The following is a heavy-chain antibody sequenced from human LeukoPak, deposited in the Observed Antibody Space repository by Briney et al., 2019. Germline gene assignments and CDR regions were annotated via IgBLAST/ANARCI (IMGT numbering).Heavy chain of an antibody. Sequence: PSETLSLTCTVSGGSISSSSYFWGWIRQPPGKGLEWIGSIYYSGSTYYNPSLKSRVTISVDTSKNQFSLKMSSVTAADTAVYYCARPFGVRGVISPYNWFDPWGQGTLVTVSS. J-gene: IGHJ5*02. CDR1: GGSISSSSYF. V-gene: IGHV4-39*01. CDR3: ARPFGVRGVISPYNWFDP. D-gene: IGHD3-10*01. CDR2: IYYSGST.